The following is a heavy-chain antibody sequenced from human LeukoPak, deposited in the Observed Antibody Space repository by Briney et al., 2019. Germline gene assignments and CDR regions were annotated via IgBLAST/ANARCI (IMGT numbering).Heavy chain of an antibody. CDR1: GGTFSSYA. D-gene: IGHD2-2*01. J-gene: IGHJ6*03. CDR3: ARGDVVVPAAMLNYYYYYMDV. CDR2: IIPIFGTA. V-gene: IGHV1-69*05. Sequence: SVKVSCKASGGTFSSYAISWVRQAPGQGLEWMGGIIPIFGTANYAQMFQGRVTITTDESTSTAYMELSSLRSEDTAVYYCARGDVVVPAAMLNYYYYYMDVWGKGTTVTVSS.